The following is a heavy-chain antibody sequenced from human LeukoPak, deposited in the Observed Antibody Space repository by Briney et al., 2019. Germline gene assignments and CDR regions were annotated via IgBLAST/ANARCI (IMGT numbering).Heavy chain of an antibody. J-gene: IGHJ5*02. CDR2: IKSKSVGETT. D-gene: IGHD3-3*01. CDR1: GFTFSDAW. Sequence: GGSLRLSCATSGFTFSDAWMSWVRQAPGKGLEWVGLIKSKSVGETTDYAAPVKGRFTMSRDDSKNTLYPQINSLKTEDTAVYYCIRGSGYYTAWGQGTLVTVSS. V-gene: IGHV3-15*01. CDR3: IRGSGYYTA.